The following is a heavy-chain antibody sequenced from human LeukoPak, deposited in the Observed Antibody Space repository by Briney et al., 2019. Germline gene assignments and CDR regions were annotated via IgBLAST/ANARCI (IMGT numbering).Heavy chain of an antibody. CDR2: IKQGGSEK. Sequence: GGSLRLSCAASGFTFSGYWMSWVRQAPGKGLEWVANIKQGGSEKYYVDSVKGRFTISRDNAKNSLYLQMNSLRAEDTAVYYCARYSSGFSLEYWGQGTLVTVSS. CDR3: ARYSSGFSLEY. J-gene: IGHJ4*02. CDR1: GFTFSGYW. V-gene: IGHV3-7*01. D-gene: IGHD3-22*01.